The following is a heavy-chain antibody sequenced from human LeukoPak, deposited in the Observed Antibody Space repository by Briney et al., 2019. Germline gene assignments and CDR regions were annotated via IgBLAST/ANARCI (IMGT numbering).Heavy chain of an antibody. CDR1: GFTFSSYA. CDR2: ISGSGGST. Sequence: PGGSLRLSCPASGFTFSSYAMSWVRQAPAKGREWVSAISGSGGSTYYPDSVKGGFTISRDNSKNTRYLQMNSLRAEDAAVYYCAKVGRRPIVVVVERGSIGPYYFDYWGQGTLVTVSS. D-gene: IGHD2-15*01. V-gene: IGHV3-23*01. J-gene: IGHJ4*02. CDR3: AKVGRRPIVVVVERGSIGPYYFDY.